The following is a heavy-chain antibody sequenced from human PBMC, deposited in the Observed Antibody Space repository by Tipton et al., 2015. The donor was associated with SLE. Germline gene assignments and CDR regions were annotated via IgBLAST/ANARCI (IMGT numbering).Heavy chain of an antibody. D-gene: IGHD1-26*01. CDR2: INHSGST. Sequence: TLSLTCAVYGGSFSGYYWCWIRQPPGKGLEWIGEINHSGSTNYNPSLKSRVTISVDTSKNQFSLKLSSVTAADTAVYYCARALVGATVDYWGQGTLVTVSS. CDR1: GGSFSGYY. CDR3: ARALVGATVDY. J-gene: IGHJ4*02. V-gene: IGHV4-34*01.